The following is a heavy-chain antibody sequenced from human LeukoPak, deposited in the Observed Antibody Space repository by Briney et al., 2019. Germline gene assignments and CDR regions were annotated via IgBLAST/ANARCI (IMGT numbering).Heavy chain of an antibody. Sequence: PGGSLRLSCAASGFTVSSNYMSWVRQAPGKGLEWVSVIYSGGSTYYADSVKGRFTISRDNSKNTLYLQMNSLRAEDTAVYYCASCSGYYSYYYYYYMDVWGKGTTVTVPS. CDR1: GFTVSSNY. D-gene: IGHD3-22*01. CDR3: ASCSGYYSYYYYYYMDV. J-gene: IGHJ6*03. V-gene: IGHV3-53*01. CDR2: IYSGGST.